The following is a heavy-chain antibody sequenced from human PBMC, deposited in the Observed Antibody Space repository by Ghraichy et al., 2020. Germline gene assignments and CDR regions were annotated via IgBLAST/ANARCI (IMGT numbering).Heavy chain of an antibody. J-gene: IGHJ6*02. V-gene: IGHV4-39*01. D-gene: IGHD3-22*01. Sequence: SQTLSLTCTVSGGSIGSSSYYWGWIRQPPGKGLEWIGSIYYTGSTYYNPSLKSRATISKDTSKNQFSLKLSSVTAADTAVYYCARPDSIGLMYAMDVWGQGTTVTVSS. CDR3: ARPDSIGLMYAMDV. CDR1: GGSIGSSSYY. CDR2: IYYTGST.